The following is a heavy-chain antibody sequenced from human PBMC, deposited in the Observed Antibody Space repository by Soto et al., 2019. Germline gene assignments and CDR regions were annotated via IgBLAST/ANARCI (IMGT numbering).Heavy chain of an antibody. D-gene: IGHD6-13*01. CDR1: GGSISSYY. CDR2: IYTSGTT. V-gene: IGHV4-4*07. CDR3: AREPLAAAGPYYGMDV. Sequence: SETLSLTCTVSGGSISSYYWSWIRQPAGKGLEWIGRIYTSGTTNYNPYLKSRATMSVDTSKNQFSLKLSSVTAADTAVYYCAREPLAAAGPYYGMDVWGQGTTVTVSS. J-gene: IGHJ6*02.